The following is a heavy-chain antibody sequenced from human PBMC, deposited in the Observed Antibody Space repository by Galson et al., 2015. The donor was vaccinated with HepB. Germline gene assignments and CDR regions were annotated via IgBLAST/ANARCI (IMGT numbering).Heavy chain of an antibody. D-gene: IGHD6-19*01. V-gene: IGHV3-23*01. J-gene: IGHJ4*01. CDR2: ITPSGDNT. CDR1: GFTFRNYA. Sequence: SLRLSCAASGFTFRNYAMSWVRQAPGKGLEWVSAITPSGDNTYSADSVKGRFTISRDNSKNTLFLQKTGLTADDTAIYYCARVHPEYTRGWYRQALYYFDSWGQGTLAAVSS. CDR3: ARVHPEYTRGWYRQALYYFDS.